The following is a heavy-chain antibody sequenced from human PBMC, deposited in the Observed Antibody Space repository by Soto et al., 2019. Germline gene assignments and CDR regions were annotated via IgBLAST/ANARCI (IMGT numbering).Heavy chain of an antibody. V-gene: IGHV4-30-4*01. CDR1: GGSISSGDYY. D-gene: IGHD2-21*01. CDR3: ATLPPRVVVSVLPIPT. J-gene: IGHJ4*02. CDR2: IYYSGST. Sequence: SETLSLTCTVSGGSISSGDYYWSWIRQPPGKGLEWIGYIYYSGSTYYNPSLKSRVTISVDTSKNQFSLKLSSLTAADAAMYYCATLPPRVVVSVLPIPTWGQGTQVTSPQ.